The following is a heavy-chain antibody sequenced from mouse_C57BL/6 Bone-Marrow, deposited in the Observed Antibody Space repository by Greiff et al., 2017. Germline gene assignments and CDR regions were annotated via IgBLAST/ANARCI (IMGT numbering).Heavy chain of an antibody. CDR3: AQNLDSSGWFAY. J-gene: IGHJ3*01. CDR1: GYTFTSYW. CDR2: INPSNGGT. D-gene: IGHD3-2*02. V-gene: IGHV1-53*01. Sequence: VQLQQPGTELVKPGASVKLSCKASGYTFTSYWMHWVKQRPGHGLEWFGNINPSNGGTNYNEKFKSKATLTVDKSSSTAYMQLSSLTSEDSAVYYCAQNLDSSGWFAYWGQGTLVTVSA.